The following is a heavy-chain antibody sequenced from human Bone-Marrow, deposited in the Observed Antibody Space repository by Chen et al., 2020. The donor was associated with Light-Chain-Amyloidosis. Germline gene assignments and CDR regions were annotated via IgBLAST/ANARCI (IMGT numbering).Heavy chain of an antibody. CDR2: IYYSGST. V-gene: IGHV4-39*07. Sequence: QLQLQESGPGLVKPSETLSLTCTVSGGSISSSSYYWGWIRQPPGKGLEWIGSIYYSGSTYYNPSLKSRVTISVDTSKNQFSLKLSSVTAAYTAVYYCARSLWSRITIFGVVISPIFDYWGQGTLVTVSS. CDR1: GGSISSSSYY. D-gene: IGHD3-3*01. J-gene: IGHJ4*02. CDR3: ARSLWSRITIFGVVISPIFDY.